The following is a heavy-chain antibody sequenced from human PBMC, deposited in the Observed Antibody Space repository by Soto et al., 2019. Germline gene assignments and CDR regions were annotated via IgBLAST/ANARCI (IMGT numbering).Heavy chain of an antibody. V-gene: IGHV3-23*01. J-gene: IGHJ4*02. CDR1: GFPFSSYV. CDR3: AKDSNKYSSSLRGRYFDY. Sequence: PWGSLRLSCAASGFPFSSYVMAWVRQAPGKGLEWVSGISGGGSNTFYADSVKGRFTISRDNSKNTLLLQMNSLGAEDTAVYYCAKDSNKYSSSLRGRYFDYWGQGIGVTVS. CDR2: ISGGGSNT. D-gene: IGHD4-4*01.